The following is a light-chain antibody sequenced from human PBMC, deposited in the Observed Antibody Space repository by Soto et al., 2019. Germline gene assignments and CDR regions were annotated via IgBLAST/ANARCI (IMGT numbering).Light chain of an antibody. J-gene: IGLJ3*02. CDR2: STN. CDR3: ALYMGRGVWV. CDR1: SGSVSTNSY. Sequence: QTVVTQEPSFSVSPGATVTLTCGLSSGSVSTNSYPSWYQQTPGQPPRTLIYSTNTRSSGVPGRFSGFILGNRAALTITGAQAEDESDYYCALYMGRGVWVFGGGTKLTVL. V-gene: IGLV8-61*01.